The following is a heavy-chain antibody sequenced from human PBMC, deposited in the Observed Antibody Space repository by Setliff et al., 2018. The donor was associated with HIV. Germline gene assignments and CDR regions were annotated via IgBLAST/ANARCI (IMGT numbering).Heavy chain of an antibody. CDR3: ARGATITYYLDY. V-gene: IGHV4-59*11. D-gene: IGHD5-12*01. CDR1: GPSINIHY. J-gene: IGHJ4*02. CDR2: IYSTGST. Sequence: SETLSLTCTVSGPSINIHYWSWIRQSPGKAFEWIGYIYSTGSTNYNPSLQSRVTIPMVASRNQFSLKVTSVTAADTAVYYCARGATITYYLDYWGQGTLVTVSS.